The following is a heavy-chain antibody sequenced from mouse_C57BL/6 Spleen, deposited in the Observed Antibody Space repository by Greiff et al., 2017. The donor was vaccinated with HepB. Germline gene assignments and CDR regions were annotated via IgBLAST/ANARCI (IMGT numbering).Heavy chain of an antibody. CDR1: GYTFTDYY. V-gene: IGHV1-19*01. CDR3: ARSGNWDVAWFAY. CDR2: INPYNGGT. Sequence: EVQLQQSGPVLVKPGASVKMSCKASGYTFTDYYMNWVKQSHGKSLEWIGVINPYNGGTSYNQKFKGKATLTVDKSSSTAYMELNSLTSEDSAVYYCARSGNWDVAWFAYWGQGTLVTVSA. J-gene: IGHJ3*01. D-gene: IGHD4-1*01.